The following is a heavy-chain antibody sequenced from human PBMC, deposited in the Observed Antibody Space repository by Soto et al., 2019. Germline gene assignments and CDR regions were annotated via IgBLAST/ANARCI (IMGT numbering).Heavy chain of an antibody. CDR2: IIPIFGTA. CDR1: GVTFSSYA. CDR3: ARLEPYYYYGMDV. J-gene: IGHJ6*02. D-gene: IGHD1-1*01. V-gene: IGHV1-69*13. Sequence: SVKVSCKASGVTFSSYAISWVRQAPGQGLEWMGGIIPIFGTANYAQKFQGRVTITADESTSTAYMELSSLRSEDTAVYYCARLEPYYYYGMDVWGQGTTVTVSS.